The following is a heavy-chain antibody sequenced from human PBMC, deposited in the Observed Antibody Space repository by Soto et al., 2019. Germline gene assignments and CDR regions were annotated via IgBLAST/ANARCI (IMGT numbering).Heavy chain of an antibody. CDR2: IKTRSEGVST. CDR1: GFAFSSAW. V-gene: IGHV3-15*07. J-gene: IGHJ4*02. CDR3: TTGSDEGY. Sequence: EVQLVESGGGLVKPGESLRLSCAASGFAFSSAWMNWVRQAPGKGLEWVGRIKTRSEGVSTQYPAPVRGRFTISRDDSKNKITMQLSGLKIEDTAVYYCTTGSDEGYWGQGTLVTVSS.